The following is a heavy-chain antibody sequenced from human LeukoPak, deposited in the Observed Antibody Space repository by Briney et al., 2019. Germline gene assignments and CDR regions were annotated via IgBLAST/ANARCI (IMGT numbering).Heavy chain of an antibody. J-gene: IGHJ4*02. CDR1: GFTFTNFW. V-gene: IGHV3-7*04. CDR3: ARGDDFSGDH. CDR2: IHPEGNEK. D-gene: IGHD1-1*01. Sequence: GGSLGLSCAVSGFTFTNFWMSWVRQAPGRGLEWVANIHPEGNEKYHVESVKGRFTISRDNTKNLLFLQMNGLRVEDTAVYYCARGDDFSGDHWGQGTLVTVSS.